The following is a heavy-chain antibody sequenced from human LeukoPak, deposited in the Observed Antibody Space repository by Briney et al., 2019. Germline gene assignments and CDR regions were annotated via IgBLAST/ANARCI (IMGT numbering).Heavy chain of an antibody. Sequence: QSGGSLRLSCAASGFTFSGSAMHWVRQASGKGLEWVGRIRSKANSYATAYAASVKGRFTISRDDSKNTAYLQMNSLRAEDTAVYYCARDHGVGWVYYYYYGMDVWGQGTTVTVSS. CDR2: IRSKANSYAT. V-gene: IGHV3-73*01. D-gene: IGHD1-26*01. CDR3: ARDHGVGWVYYYYYGMDV. J-gene: IGHJ6*02. CDR1: GFTFSGSA.